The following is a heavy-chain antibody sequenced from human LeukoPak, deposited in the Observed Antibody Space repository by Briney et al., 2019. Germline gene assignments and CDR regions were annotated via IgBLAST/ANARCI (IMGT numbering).Heavy chain of an antibody. CDR2: IYSGGKT. D-gene: IGHD5-18*01. CDR1: GFTVSRYY. CDR3: AREGNSYGYGMDV. Sequence: GGSLRLSCAASGFTVSRYYMSWVRQAPGKGLEWVSVIYSGGKTYYAASVKGRFTISRDNSRNTLYLQMNSLRAEDTAVYCCAREGNSYGYGMDVWGQGTTVTVSS. V-gene: IGHV3-66*01. J-gene: IGHJ6*02.